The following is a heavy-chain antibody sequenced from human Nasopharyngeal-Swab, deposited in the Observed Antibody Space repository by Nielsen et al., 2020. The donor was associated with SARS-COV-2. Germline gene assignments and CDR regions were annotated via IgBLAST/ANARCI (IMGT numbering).Heavy chain of an antibody. V-gene: IGHV3-23*01. Sequence: WIRQPPGKGLEWVSAISGSGGSTYYADSVKGRFTISRDNSKNTLYLQMNSLRAEDTAVYYCASSVAGTGSVYFDYWGQGTLGTVSS. J-gene: IGHJ4*02. D-gene: IGHD6-19*01. CDR3: ASSVAGTGSVYFDY. CDR2: ISGSGGST.